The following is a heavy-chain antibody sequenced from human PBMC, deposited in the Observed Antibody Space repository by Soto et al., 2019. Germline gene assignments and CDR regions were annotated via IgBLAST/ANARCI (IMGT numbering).Heavy chain of an antibody. Sequence: ASVKVSCKASGYTFTCYYMPWVRPAPLQGLEWMGWLNPNSRGTNYAQKFQGRVTMTRDTSISTAYMELSRLRSDDTAVYYCARDDIVGARLKCPAVDYGGQGTLVTVSA. CDR2: LNPNSRGT. D-gene: IGHD1-26*01. J-gene: IGHJ4*02. CDR1: GYTFTCYY. V-gene: IGHV1-2*02. CDR3: ARDDIVGARLKCPAVDY.